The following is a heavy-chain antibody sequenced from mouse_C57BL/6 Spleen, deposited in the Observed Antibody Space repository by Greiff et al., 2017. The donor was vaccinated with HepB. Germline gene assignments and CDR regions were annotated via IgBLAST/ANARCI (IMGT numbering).Heavy chain of an antibody. D-gene: IGHD1-1*01. J-gene: IGHJ4*01. Sequence: EVKVVESGGGLVKPGGSLKLSCAASGFTFSSYAMSWVRQTPEKRLEWVATISDGGSYTYYPDNVKGRFTISRDNAKNNLYLQMSHLKSEDTAMYYCARSGNYYGSSYAYAMDYWGQGTSVTVSS. CDR2: ISDGGSYT. CDR3: ARSGNYYGSSYAYAMDY. V-gene: IGHV5-4*03. CDR1: GFTFSSYA.